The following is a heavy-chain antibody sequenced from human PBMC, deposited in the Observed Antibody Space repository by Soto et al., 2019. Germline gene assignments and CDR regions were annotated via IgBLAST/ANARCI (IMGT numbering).Heavy chain of an antibody. CDR1: GYTFTSYD. CDR2: MNPNSGNT. V-gene: IGHV1-8*01. J-gene: IGHJ6*02. CDR3: AREKTSYGMDV. Sequence: ASVKVSCKASGYTFTSYDINWVRQATGQGLEWMGWMNPNSGNTDYAQKFQGRVTMTRNTSISTAYMELSSLRSEDTAVYYCAREKTSYGMDVWGQGTTVTVSS.